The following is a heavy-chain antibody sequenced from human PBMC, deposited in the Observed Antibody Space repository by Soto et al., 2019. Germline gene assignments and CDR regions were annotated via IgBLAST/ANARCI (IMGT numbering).Heavy chain of an antibody. CDR2: ISYSGT. CDR3: ARDLLRIYYDFWSGYRPDGMDV. Sequence: SETLSLTCTVSGGSITGGNYFLTWIRQSPGMGLEWIGYISYSGTYYNPSLKSRLTISIDTSKNQLALKVRSVTAEDTAVYYCARDLLRIYYDFWSGYRPDGMDVWGQGTTVTVSS. V-gene: IGHV4-30-4*01. CDR1: GGSITGGNYF. J-gene: IGHJ6*02. D-gene: IGHD3-3*01.